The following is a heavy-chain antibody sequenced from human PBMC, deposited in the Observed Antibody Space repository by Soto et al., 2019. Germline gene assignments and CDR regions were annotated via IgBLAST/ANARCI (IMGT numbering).Heavy chain of an antibody. Sequence: SETLSLTCTVSGDSIISSDFYWGWVRQPPGKGLEWIGSIFYLGSSYYNPSLKSRVTMSVDTSKNQFSLRLRSVTAADTALYFCARRSLALRKNNWFDPWGQGIMVTVSS. V-gene: IGHV4-39*01. CDR1: GDSIISSDFY. J-gene: IGHJ5*02. CDR3: ARRSLALRKNNWFDP. D-gene: IGHD3-3*02. CDR2: IFYLGSS.